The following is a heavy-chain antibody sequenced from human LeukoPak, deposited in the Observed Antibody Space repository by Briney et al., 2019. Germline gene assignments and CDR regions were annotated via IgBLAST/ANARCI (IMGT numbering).Heavy chain of an antibody. CDR3: ARDRSGYSYARAFDI. Sequence: PSETLSLTCAVSGGSISSSNWWSWVRQPPGKGLEWIGEIYHSGSTNYNPSLKSRVTISVDKSKNQFSLKLSSVTAADTAVYYCARDRSGYSYARAFDIWGQGTMVTVSS. CDR2: IYHSGST. D-gene: IGHD5-18*01. CDR1: GGSISSSNW. J-gene: IGHJ3*02. V-gene: IGHV4-4*02.